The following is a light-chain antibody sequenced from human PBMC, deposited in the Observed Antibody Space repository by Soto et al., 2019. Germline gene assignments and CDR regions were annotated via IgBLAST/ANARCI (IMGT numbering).Light chain of an antibody. CDR3: HRHNYY. Sequence: DMQMTQSPSTLSASVGDRVTITCRANQTINDWLAWYQQKPGKAPKLLIYGAYNLQTGVPSRFSGSGSGTEFTLTISSLQPDDFATYYCHRHNYYFGGGTKVDFK. CDR2: GAY. V-gene: IGKV1-5*03. CDR1: QTINDW. J-gene: IGKJ4*01.